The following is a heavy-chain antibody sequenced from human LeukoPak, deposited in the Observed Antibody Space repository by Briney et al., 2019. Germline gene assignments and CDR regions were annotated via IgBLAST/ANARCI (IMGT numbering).Heavy chain of an antibody. CDR1: GFNFNTYT. Sequence: PGRSPRLSCAASGFNFNTYTMHWVRQAPGKGLEWVAVISYDGGDKFYADSVKGRFTISRDNSKNTLYLQMNNLRTEDTAVYYCAKGRWFGPKSHYMDVWGKGTTVTISS. D-gene: IGHD3-10*01. V-gene: IGHV3-30*04. CDR2: ISYDGGDK. CDR3: AKGRWFGPKSHYMDV. J-gene: IGHJ6*03.